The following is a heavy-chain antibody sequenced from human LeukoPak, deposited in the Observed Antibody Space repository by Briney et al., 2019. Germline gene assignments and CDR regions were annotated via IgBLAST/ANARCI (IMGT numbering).Heavy chain of an antibody. CDR3: ARVGGTNYYYYGMDV. Sequence: SETLSLTCTVSGGPISNYYWSWIRQPPGKGLEWIGYIYYSGSTNYNPSLKSRVTISVDTSKNQFSLKLSSVTAADTAVYYCARVGGTNYYYYGMDVWGQGTTVTVSS. J-gene: IGHJ6*02. CDR1: GGPISNYY. V-gene: IGHV4-59*01. D-gene: IGHD1-26*01. CDR2: IYYSGST.